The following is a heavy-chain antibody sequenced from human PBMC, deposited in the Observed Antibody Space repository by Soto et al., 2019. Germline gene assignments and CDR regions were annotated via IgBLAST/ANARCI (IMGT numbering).Heavy chain of an antibody. J-gene: IGHJ6*02. V-gene: IGHV4-59*01. CDR1: GGSISSYY. Sequence: SETLSLTCTVSGGSISSYYWSWIRQPPGKGLEWIGYIYYSGSTNYNPSLKSRVTISVDTSKNQFSLKLSSVTAADTAVYYCAGCIAAAGTHYYYGMDVWGHRSTVTVSS. D-gene: IGHD6-13*01. CDR2: IYYSGST. CDR3: AGCIAAAGTHYYYGMDV.